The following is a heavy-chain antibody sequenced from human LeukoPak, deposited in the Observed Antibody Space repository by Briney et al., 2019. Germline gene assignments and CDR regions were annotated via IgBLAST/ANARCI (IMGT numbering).Heavy chain of an antibody. V-gene: IGHV3-23*01. Sequence: GGSLRLSCAASGFTFSSSAMSWVRQAPGKGLEWISTISGSGNNSYFADSVKGRFTISRDTSKNTLYLQMNSLRAEDTAVYYCAEGGYYYYMDVWGKGTTVTVSS. CDR3: AEGGYYYYMDV. CDR2: ISGSGNNS. J-gene: IGHJ6*03. CDR1: GFTFSSSA.